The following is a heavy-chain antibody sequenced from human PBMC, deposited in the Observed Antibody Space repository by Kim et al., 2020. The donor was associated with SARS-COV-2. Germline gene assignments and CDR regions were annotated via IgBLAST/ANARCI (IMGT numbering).Heavy chain of an antibody. J-gene: IGHJ6*02. D-gene: IGHD6-13*01. V-gene: IGHV1-2*06. CDR1: GYTFTGYY. Sequence: ASVKVSCKASGYTFTGYYMHWVRQAPGQGLEWMGRINPNSGGTNYAQKFQGRVTMTRDTSISTAYMELSRLRSDDTAVYYCARTSRAAAGKPRDGMDVWGQGTTVTVSS. CDR2: INPNSGGT. CDR3: ARTSRAAAGKPRDGMDV.